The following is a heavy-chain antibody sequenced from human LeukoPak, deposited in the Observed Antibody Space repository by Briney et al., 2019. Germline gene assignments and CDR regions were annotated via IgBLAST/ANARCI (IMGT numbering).Heavy chain of an antibody. CDR3: AKVRGDYYESDAFDI. CDR2: ISWNSGSI. D-gene: IGHD3-22*01. J-gene: IGHJ3*02. CDR1: GFTFDDYA. V-gene: IGHV3-9*01. Sequence: GGSLRLSCAASGFTFDDYAMHWVRQAPGKGLERVSGISWNSGSIGYADSVKGRFTISRDNAKNSLYLQMNSLRAEDTALYYCAKVRGDYYESDAFDIWGQGTMVTVSS.